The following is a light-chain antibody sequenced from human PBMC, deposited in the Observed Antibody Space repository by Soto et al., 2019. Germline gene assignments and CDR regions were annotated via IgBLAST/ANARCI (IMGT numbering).Light chain of an antibody. Sequence: QSALTQPASVSGSLGQSITISCTRPSSDVWSFNFVSWYQQHPDKAPQVLIYEVTKRPPGVSNRFSSSKSGNTASLTISGLQADDEADYYCCSDAGSSSYVFGTGTKVTVL. V-gene: IGLV2-23*02. CDR2: EVT. CDR3: CSDAGSSSYV. J-gene: IGLJ1*01. CDR1: SSDVWSFNF.